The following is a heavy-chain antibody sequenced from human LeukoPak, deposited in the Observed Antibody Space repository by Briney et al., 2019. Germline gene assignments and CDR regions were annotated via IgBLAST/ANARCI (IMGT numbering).Heavy chain of an antibody. CDR3: AREPPGNYDSSGNYYAYFDC. Sequence: AGGSLRLSCAASGFIFTDYNMNWVRQAPGKGLEWVSYISSGSSTIYYADSVKGRFTISRDNAKNSLYLQVNSLTDEDTAVYYCAREPPGNYDSSGNYYAYFDCWGQGTLVTVSS. CDR2: ISSGSSTI. J-gene: IGHJ4*02. D-gene: IGHD3-22*01. V-gene: IGHV3-48*02. CDR1: GFIFTDYN.